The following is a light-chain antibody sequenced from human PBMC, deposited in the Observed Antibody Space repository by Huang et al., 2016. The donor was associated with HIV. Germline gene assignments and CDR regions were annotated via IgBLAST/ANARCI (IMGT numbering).Light chain of an antibody. CDR1: QSVGTN. J-gene: IGKJ1*01. CDR2: DGS. CDR3: QQYNNWPRT. Sequence: EVVMTQSPATLSMSPGEGATLFCRASQSVGTNVVWYQPKPGQAPRLVMYDGSTRASGFPIRFSGSGTGTEFTLTISSLQSEDFAIYYCQQYNNWPRTFGQGTRLEIK. V-gene: IGKV3-15*01.